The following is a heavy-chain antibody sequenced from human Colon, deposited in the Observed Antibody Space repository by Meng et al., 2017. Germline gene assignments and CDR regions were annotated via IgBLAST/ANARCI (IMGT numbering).Heavy chain of an antibody. V-gene: IGHV1-18*01. CDR2: ISAYNGNT. CDR3: ARDNATDYYDSSGYYFDY. CDR1: GYTFTSYG. D-gene: IGHD3-22*01. Sequence: ASVKVSCKASGYTFTSYGISWVRQAPGQGLEWMGWISAYNGNTNYAQKLQGRVTMTTDTSTSTAYMELRSLRSDDTAVYYCARDNATDYYDSSGYYFDYWGQGTLVTVSS. J-gene: IGHJ4*02.